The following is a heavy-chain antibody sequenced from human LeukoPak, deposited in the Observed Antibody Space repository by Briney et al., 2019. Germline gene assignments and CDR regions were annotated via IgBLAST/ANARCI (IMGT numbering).Heavy chain of an antibody. CDR2: INHSGST. CDR1: GGSFSGYY. V-gene: IGHV4-34*01. J-gene: IGHJ6*04. D-gene: IGHD3-22*01. CDR3: ARGDSSGYYYVSDYYYAMDV. Sequence: SETLSLTCAVYGGSFSGYYWSWIRQPPGKGLEWIGEINHSGSTNYNPSLKSRVTISVDTSKNQFSLKLSSVTAADTAAYYCARGDSSGYYYVSDYYYAMDVWGKGTKVTVSS.